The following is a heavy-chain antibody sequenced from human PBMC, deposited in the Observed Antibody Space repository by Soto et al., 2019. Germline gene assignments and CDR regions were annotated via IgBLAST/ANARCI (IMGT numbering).Heavy chain of an antibody. V-gene: IGHV4-39*01. CDR1: GDSMTSSSYY. Sequence: SETLSLTCTVSGDSMTSSSYYWGWIRQPPGKGLEWIGSIYYSERTSYNSGSTYYSPSLKSRATISGDTSKSQFSLKLSSVTAADTAVYYCARHTRNQFDPWGQGTLVTVSS. CDR3: ARHTRNQFDP. CDR2: IYYSERTSYNSGST. J-gene: IGHJ5*02.